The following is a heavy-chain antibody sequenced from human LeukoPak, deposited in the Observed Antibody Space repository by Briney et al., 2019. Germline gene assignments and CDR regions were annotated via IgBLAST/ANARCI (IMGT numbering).Heavy chain of an antibody. D-gene: IGHD3-10*01. CDR3: ARDKLDYGSGSLRGAYGMDV. J-gene: IGHJ6*02. Sequence: SETLSLTCAVYGGSSSGYYWSWIRQPPGKGLEWIGYIYSNGSTNYNPSLKSRVIISVGTSKNQFSLKLSSVTAADTAVYYCARDKLDYGSGSLRGAYGMDVWGQGTTVTVSS. CDR2: IYSNGST. CDR1: GGSSSGYY. V-gene: IGHV4-59*01.